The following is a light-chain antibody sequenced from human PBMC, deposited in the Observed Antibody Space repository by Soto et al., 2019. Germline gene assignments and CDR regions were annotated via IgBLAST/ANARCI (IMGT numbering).Light chain of an antibody. V-gene: IGKV1-6*01. CDR3: LQDYNYPRT. J-gene: IGKJ1*01. CDR2: AAS. Sequence: AIQMTQSPSSLSASVGDRVTITCRASQDIRNDLGWYQQKPGTAPKLLIFAASSLQSGVPSRLSGSGSGTDFTLTISTLQPEDFATYYCLQDYNYPRTFGQGTKVEIK. CDR1: QDIRND.